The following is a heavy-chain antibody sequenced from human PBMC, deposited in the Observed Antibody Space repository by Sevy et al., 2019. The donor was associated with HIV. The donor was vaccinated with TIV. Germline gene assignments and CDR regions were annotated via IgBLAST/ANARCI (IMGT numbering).Heavy chain of an antibody. CDR2: ISSSSSTI. V-gene: IGHV3-48*02. CDR1: GFTFSSYS. D-gene: IGHD3-9*01. CDR3: ARDEYDILTGYLRY. J-gene: IGHJ4*02. Sequence: GGSLRLSCAASGFTFSSYSMNWVRQAPGKGLEWVSYISSSSSTIYYADSVKGRFTISRDNAKNSLYLQMNSLRDEDTAVYYCARDEYDILTGYLRYWGQGTLVTVSS.